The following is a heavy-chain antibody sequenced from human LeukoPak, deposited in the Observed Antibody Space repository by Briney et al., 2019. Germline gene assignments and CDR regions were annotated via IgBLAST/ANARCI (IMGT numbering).Heavy chain of an antibody. Sequence: SETLXXTCTVSGGSISSSSYYWGWIRQPPGKGLEWIGSIYYSGSTYYNPSLKSQITISVDKTKNKFSRKLRAVTAAATAGYXXXXXGXXXYSXFGXVFQCAXDIWGQGTXVTVSS. CDR3: XXXGXXXYSXFGXVFQCAXDI. CDR1: GGSISSSSYY. J-gene: IGHJ3*02. CDR2: IYYSGST. D-gene: IGHD2-21*02. V-gene: IGHV4-39*07.